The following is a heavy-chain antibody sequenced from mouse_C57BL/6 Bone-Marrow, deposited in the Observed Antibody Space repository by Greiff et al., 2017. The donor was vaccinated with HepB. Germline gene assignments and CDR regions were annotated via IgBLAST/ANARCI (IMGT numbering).Heavy chain of an antibody. CDR2: IGPGSGST. CDR1: GYTFTDYY. D-gene: IGHD1-1*01. V-gene: IGHV1-77*01. Sequence: QVQLQQSGAELVKPGASVKISCKASGYTFTDYYINWVKQRPGQGLEWIGKIGPGSGSTYYNEKFKGKATLTADKSSSTAYMQLSSLTSEDSAVYFCARWDYYYGSSYWYFDVWGTGTTVTVSS. CDR3: ARWDYYYGSSYWYFDV. J-gene: IGHJ1*03.